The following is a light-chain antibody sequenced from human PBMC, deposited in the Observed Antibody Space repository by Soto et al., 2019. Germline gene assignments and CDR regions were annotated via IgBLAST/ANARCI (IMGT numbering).Light chain of an antibody. CDR1: QSLSSY. CDR3: QQRSNWPLT. J-gene: IGKJ4*01. Sequence: EIVLTQSPATLSLSPGERATLSSRASQSLSSYLAWYQQKPGQAPRLLIYDASNRATDIPARFSGSGSGTDFTLTISSLEPEDFAVYYCQQRSNWPLTFGGGTKVEIK. CDR2: DAS. V-gene: IGKV3-11*01.